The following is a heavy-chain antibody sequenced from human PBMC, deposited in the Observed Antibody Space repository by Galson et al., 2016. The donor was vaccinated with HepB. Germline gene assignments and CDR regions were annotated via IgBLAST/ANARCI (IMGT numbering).Heavy chain of an antibody. J-gene: IGHJ3*02. CDR3: AIPRWAYCGGDCSLKFGALEI. Sequence: SLRLSCAASGYTFSNYAMSWVRQAPGKGLEWVSGISGSGSSTYYADSVKGRFTISRDNSEKTLYLQMNSLRAEDTAVYSCAIPRWAYCGGDCSLKFGALEIWGQGTMVTVSS. CDR2: ISGSGSST. CDR1: GYTFSNYA. V-gene: IGHV3-23*01. D-gene: IGHD2-21*02.